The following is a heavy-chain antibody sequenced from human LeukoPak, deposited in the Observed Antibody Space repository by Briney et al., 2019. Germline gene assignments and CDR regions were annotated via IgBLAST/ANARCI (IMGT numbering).Heavy chain of an antibody. V-gene: IGHV3-30-3*01. J-gene: IGHJ4*02. CDR2: ISRDGDNK. CDR3: ARGPCSGGSCGF. CDR1: GFTFSSYA. D-gene: IGHD2-15*01. Sequence: PERSLRLSCAASGFTFSSYAMHWVRQAPGTGLEWVAVISRDGDNKHYADSVKGRFTISRDNSKNTLYLQMNSLRAEDTAVYYCARGPCSGGSCGFWGQGTLVTVSS.